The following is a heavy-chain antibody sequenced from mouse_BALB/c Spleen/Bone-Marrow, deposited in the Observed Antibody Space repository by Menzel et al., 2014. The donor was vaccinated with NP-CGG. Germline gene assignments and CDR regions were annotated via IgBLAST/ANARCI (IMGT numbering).Heavy chain of an antibody. V-gene: IGHV1-9*01. J-gene: IGHJ2*01. CDR3: ASGDYFDH. CDR2: ILPGSGST. CDR1: GYTFSNYW. Sequence: QVQLQQPGAELMKPGASVKISCKATGYTFSNYWMEWVKQRPGHGLEWIGEILPGSGSTNYNEKFTGKATFTADTSSNTAYLQLSSLTSADSAVYYCASGDYFDHWGLGTTLTVSS.